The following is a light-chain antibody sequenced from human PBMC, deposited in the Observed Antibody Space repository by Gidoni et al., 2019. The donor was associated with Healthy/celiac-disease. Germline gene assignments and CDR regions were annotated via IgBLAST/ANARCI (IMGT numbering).Light chain of an antibody. J-gene: IGKJ1*01. Sequence: DLHITQSTSSLSASVGDRVTITCRASQSISSYLNWYQQKPGKAPKLLIYAASSLQSGVPSRFSGSGSGTDFTLTISSLQPEDFATYYCQQSYSTPQWTFGQGTKVEIK. CDR2: AAS. CDR1: QSISSY. CDR3: QQSYSTPQWT. V-gene: IGKV1-39*01.